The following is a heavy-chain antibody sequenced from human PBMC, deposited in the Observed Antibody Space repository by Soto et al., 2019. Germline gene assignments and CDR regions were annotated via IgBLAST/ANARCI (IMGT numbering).Heavy chain of an antibody. D-gene: IGHD3-22*01. J-gene: IGHJ3*02. CDR2: IYYSGST. V-gene: IGHV4-59*01. CDR3: ARETYYYDSSGSNDAFDI. CDR1: GGSISSYY. Sequence: SETLSLTCTVSGGSISSYYWSWIRQPPGKGLEWIGYIYYSGSTNYNPSLKSRVTISVDTSKNQFSLKLSSVTAADTAVYYCARETYYYDSSGSNDAFDIWGQGTMVTVSS.